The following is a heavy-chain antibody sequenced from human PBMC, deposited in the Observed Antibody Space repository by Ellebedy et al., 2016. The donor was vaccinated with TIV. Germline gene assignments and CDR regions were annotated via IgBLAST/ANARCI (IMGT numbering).Heavy chain of an antibody. V-gene: IGHV1-2*02. D-gene: IGHD6-19*01. CDR3: ARGGSGWYFFDP. CDR1: GYTFTGYY. J-gene: IGHJ5*02. Sequence: ASVKVSXXASGYTFTGYYMHWVRQAPGQGLEWMGWINPNSGGTNYAQKFQGRVTMTRDTSISTAYMELSRLRSDDTAVYYCARGGSGWYFFDPWGQGTLVTVSS. CDR2: INPNSGGT.